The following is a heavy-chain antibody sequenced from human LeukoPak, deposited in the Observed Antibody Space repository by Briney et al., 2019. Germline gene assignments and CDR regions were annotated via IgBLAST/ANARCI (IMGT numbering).Heavy chain of an antibody. D-gene: IGHD6-19*01. CDR3: ARDSGWLVS. CDR2: IYHSGST. CDR1: GYSISSGYY. J-gene: IGHJ4*02. Sequence: SETLSLTCTVSGYSISSGYYWGWIRQPPGKGLEWIGSIYHSGSTYYNPSLKSRVTISVDTSKNQFSLKLSSVTAADTAVYYCARDSGWLVSWGQGTLVTVSS. V-gene: IGHV4-38-2*02.